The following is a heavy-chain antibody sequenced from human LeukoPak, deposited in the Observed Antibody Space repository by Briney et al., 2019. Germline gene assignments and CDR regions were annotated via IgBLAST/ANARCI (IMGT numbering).Heavy chain of an antibody. CDR3: ARSRRYCSGGSCFDDDFDY. D-gene: IGHD2-15*01. CDR2: IYYSGST. CDR1: GGSISSGGYY. V-gene: IGHV4-31*03. J-gene: IGHJ4*02. Sequence: SQTLSLTCTVSGGSISSGGYYWSWIRQHPGKGLEWIGYIYYSGSTYYNLSLKSRVTISVDTSKNQFSLKLSSVTAADTAVYYCARSRRYCSGGSCFDDDFDYWGQGTLVTVSS.